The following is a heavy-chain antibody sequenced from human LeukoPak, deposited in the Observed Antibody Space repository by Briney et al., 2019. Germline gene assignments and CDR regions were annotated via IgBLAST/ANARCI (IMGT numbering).Heavy chain of an antibody. CDR1: GYTFTGYY. V-gene: IGHV1-2*02. CDR2: INPNSGGT. J-gene: IGHJ4*02. CDR3: ARVAAAGSLDY. Sequence: ASVTVSFKASGYTFTGYYMHWVRQAPGQGLEWMGWINPNSGGTNYAQKFQGRVTMTRDTSISTAYMELSRLRSDDTAVYYCARVAAAGSLDYWGQGTLVTVSS. D-gene: IGHD6-13*01.